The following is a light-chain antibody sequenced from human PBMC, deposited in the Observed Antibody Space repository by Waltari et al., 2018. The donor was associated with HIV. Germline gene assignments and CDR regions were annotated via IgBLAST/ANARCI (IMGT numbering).Light chain of an antibody. CDR2: DVN. CDR1: SSDVGAYNY. J-gene: IGLJ1*01. Sequence: QSALTQPASVSGSPGQSISISCTGTSSDVGAYNYVSWYQQHPGQAPKLIIYDVNYRRSGISSRFSGSKSGNTASLTISGLQAEDEADYYCSSYTGSDTLLGVFGTGTKVTVL. CDR3: SSYTGSDTLLGV. V-gene: IGLV2-14*01.